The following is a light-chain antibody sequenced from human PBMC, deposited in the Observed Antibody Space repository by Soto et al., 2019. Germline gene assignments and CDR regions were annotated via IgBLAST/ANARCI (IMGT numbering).Light chain of an antibody. CDR2: AAS. CDR1: QSVSGA. V-gene: IGKV3D-11*02. Sequence: MTQSQATLSVSLGGRATLSCRASQSVSGALDWYQQKPGQAPRLLIYAASTRPTSFPARFSGSGAGTDFTLTISSLEPEDFAVYYCQQRSNWAITFGQGTRLEIK. CDR3: QQRSNWAIT. J-gene: IGKJ5*01.